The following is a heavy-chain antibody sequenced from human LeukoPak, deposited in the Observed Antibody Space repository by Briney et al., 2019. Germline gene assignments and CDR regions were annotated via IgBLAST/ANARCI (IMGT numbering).Heavy chain of an antibody. CDR1: GGSINSYY. D-gene: IGHD1-1*01. CDR2: IYYSGST. CDR3: ARDESGTSAFDI. V-gene: IGHV4-59*01. Sequence: PSETLSLTCTVSGGSINSYYWSWIRQPPGKGLEGIGYIYYSGSTNYNPSLKSRVTISVDTSKNQFSLKLSSVTAADTAVYYCARDESGTSAFDIWGQGTMVTVSS. J-gene: IGHJ3*02.